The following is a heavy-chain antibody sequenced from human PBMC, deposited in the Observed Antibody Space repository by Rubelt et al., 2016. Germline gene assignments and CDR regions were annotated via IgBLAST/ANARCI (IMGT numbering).Heavy chain of an antibody. CDR2: IRYDGRNE. J-gene: IGHJ6*03. D-gene: IGHD3-10*01. CDR3: TSPLLWFGELSYMDV. Sequence: VRQAPGKGLEWVAFIRYDGRNEYYADSVKGRFTLSRDNSKNTLYLQMNSLKTEDTAVYYCTSPLLWFGELSYMDVWGQGTTVTVSS. V-gene: IGHV3-30*02.